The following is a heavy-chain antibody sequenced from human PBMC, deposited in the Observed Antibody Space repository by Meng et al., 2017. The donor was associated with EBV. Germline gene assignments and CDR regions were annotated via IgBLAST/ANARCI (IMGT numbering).Heavy chain of an antibody. CDR3: VRELVGGTFDY. V-gene: IGHV1-46*01. D-gene: IGHD1/OR15-1a*01. CDR1: GNTLTSYY. CDR2: IIPAGGNT. Sequence: VHLVQSGAEVKKPGASGKVPCKASGNTLTSYYLHWVRQAPGQGLEWMGIIIPAGGNTNYAQKFRGRFTMTRDTSTSTVYMDLSILTSEDTAVYYCVRELVGGTFDYWGQGTLVTVSS. J-gene: IGHJ4*02.